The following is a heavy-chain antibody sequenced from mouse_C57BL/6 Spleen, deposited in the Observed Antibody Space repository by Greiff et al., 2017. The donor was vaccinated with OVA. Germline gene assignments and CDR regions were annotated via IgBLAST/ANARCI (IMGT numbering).Heavy chain of an antibody. D-gene: IGHD1-1*01. CDR1: GYTFTSYW. CDR3: ARGGDYGSSYEAWFAY. Sequence: QVQLQQPGAELVRPGSSVKLSCKASGYTFTSYWMDWVKQRPGQGLEWIGNIYPSDSETHYNQKFKDKATLTVDKSSSTAYMQLSSLTSEDSAVYYCARGGDYGSSYEAWFAYWGRGTLVTVSA. V-gene: IGHV1-61*01. CDR2: IYPSDSET. J-gene: IGHJ3*01.